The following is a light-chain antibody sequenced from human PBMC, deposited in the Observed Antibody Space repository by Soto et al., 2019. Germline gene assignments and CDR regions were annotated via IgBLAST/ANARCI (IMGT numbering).Light chain of an antibody. CDR2: CAS. V-gene: IGKV3-20*01. J-gene: IGKJ4*01. CDR3: QQYGSSPLT. Sequence: EIVLTQSPGTLSLSPGERATLSCRASQSVSSSYLAWYQQKPGQAPRLLIYCASSRATGIPDRLSGSGSGTDFTLTISRLEPEDFAVYYCQQYGSSPLTFGGWTKVEIK. CDR1: QSVSSSY.